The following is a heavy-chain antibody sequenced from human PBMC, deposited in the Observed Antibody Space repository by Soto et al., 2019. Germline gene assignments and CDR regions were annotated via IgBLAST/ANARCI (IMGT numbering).Heavy chain of an antibody. CDR1: GFTFSSYG. CDR3: ARGPQYYGSGSEVQH. Sequence: QVQLVESGGGVVQPGRSLRLSCAASGFTFSSYGMHWVRQAPGKGLEWVAVIWYDGSNKYYADSVKGRFTISRDNSKNTLYLQMNSLRAEDTAVYYCARGPQYYGSGSEVQHWGQGTLVTVSS. CDR2: IWYDGSNK. V-gene: IGHV3-33*01. J-gene: IGHJ1*01. D-gene: IGHD3-10*01.